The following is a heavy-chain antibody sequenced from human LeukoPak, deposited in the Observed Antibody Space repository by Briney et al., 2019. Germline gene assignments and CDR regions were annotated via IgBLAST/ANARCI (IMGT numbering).Heavy chain of an antibody. D-gene: IGHD1-1*01. CDR1: GFTFSDYY. CDR2: ISSSGSTI. J-gene: IGHJ3*02. V-gene: IGHV3-11*04. CDR3: ARSKGYDWNDVLDAFDI. Sequence: GGSLRLSCAASGFTFSDYYMSWIRQAPGKGLEWVSYISSSGSTIYYADSVKGRFTISRDNAKNSLYLQMNSLRAEDTAVYYCARSKGYDWNDVLDAFDIWGQGTMVTVSS.